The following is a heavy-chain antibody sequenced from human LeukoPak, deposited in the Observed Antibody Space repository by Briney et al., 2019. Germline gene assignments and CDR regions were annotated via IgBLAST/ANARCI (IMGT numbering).Heavy chain of an antibody. J-gene: IGHJ6*02. Sequence: SETLSLTCTVSGGSISSSSCYWGWIRQPPGKGLEWIGSIYYSGSTYYKSSLKSRVTISVDTSKNQFSLKLSSVTAADTAVYYCAKHPPYCTNGVCYDYYGMDVWGQGTTVTVSS. CDR1: GGSISSSSCY. CDR3: AKHPPYCTNGVCYDYYGMDV. V-gene: IGHV4-39*01. D-gene: IGHD2-8*01. CDR2: IYYSGST.